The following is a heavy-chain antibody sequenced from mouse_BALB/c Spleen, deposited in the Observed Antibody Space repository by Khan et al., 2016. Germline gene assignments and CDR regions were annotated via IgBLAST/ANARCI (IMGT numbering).Heavy chain of an antibody. J-gene: IGHJ2*01. V-gene: IGHV9-1*02. CDR3: VRPTYYFGSSYSY. CDR2: INTYTGES. CDR1: GYIFTNYG. D-gene: IGHD1-1*01. Sequence: QIQLVQSGPELKKPGETVKISCKASGYIFTNYGMNWVNQAPGKGLKWMGWINTYTGESTYADDFKGRFAFSLETSASTAYLQINNLKNEDMATYVCVRPTYYFGSSYSYWGQGTTLTVSS.